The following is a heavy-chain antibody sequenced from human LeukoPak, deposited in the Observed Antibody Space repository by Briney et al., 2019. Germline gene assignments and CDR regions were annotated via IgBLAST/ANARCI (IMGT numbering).Heavy chain of an antibody. CDR1: GFTVSSNS. J-gene: IGHJ4*02. CDR2: IYSDNT. V-gene: IGHV3-53*01. CDR3: VGSSGWWGFDY. D-gene: IGHD6-19*01. Sequence: GGSLRLSCTVSGFTVSSNSMSWVRQAPGKGLEWVSFIYSDNTHYSDSVKGRFTISRDNSKNTLYLQMNSLRAEDTAVYYCVGSSGWWGFDYWGQGTLVTVSS.